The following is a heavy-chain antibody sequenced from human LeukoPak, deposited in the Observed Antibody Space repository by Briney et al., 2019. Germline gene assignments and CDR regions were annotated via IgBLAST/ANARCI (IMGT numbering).Heavy chain of an antibody. D-gene: IGHD1-26*01. V-gene: IGHV3-11*01. J-gene: IGHJ6*03. CDR3: ARDPYSGNYGPYYYYYMDV. Sequence: GGSLRLSCAASGFTFSDYNMRWIRQAPGKGLEWVSSISRSGSTKYYADSVKGRFTISRDNARNSLYLQMNGLRPEDTAVYYCARDPYSGNYGPYYYYYMDVWGKGTTVTISS. CDR2: ISRSGSTK. CDR1: GFTFSDYN.